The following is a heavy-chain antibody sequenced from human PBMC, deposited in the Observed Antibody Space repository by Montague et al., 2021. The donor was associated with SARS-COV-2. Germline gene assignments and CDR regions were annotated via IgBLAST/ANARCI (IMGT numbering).Heavy chain of an antibody. V-gene: IGHV4-31*03. CDR2: IYYSGTT. CDR1: GGSIRSSGYY. CDR3: ARGSRETMKAGYFDP. Sequence: TLSLTCTVSGGSIRSSGYYWTWIRQHPGKGLESIGYIYYSGTTYYNPSLESRLSISVHTSKNQFSLKLSSVTAADSAVYYCARGSRETMKAGYFDPWDQGALVTVSS. J-gene: IGHJ5*02. D-gene: IGHD1-1*01.